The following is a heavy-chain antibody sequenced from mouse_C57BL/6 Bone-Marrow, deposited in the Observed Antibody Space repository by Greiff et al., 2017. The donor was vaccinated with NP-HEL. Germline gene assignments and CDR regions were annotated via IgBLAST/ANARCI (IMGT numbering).Heavy chain of an antibody. Sequence: EVQLQESGGGLVKPGGSLKLSCAASGFTFSDYGMHWVRQAPEKGLEWVAYISSGSSTIYYADTVKGRFTISRDNAKNTLFLQMTSLRSEDTAMYYCARHYDYPYWYFDVWGTGTTVTVSS. J-gene: IGHJ1*03. CDR2: ISSGSSTI. V-gene: IGHV5-17*01. CDR1: GFTFSDYG. CDR3: ARHYDYPYWYFDV. D-gene: IGHD2-4*01.